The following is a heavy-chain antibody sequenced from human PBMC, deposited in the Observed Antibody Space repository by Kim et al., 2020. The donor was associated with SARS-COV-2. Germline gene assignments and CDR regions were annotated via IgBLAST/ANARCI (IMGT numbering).Heavy chain of an antibody. CDR2: IGTAGDT. J-gene: IGHJ6*02. CDR1: GFTFSSYD. Sequence: GGSLRLSCAASGFTFSSYDMHWVRQATGKGLEWVSAIGTAGDTYYPGSVKGRFTISRENAKNSLYLQMNSLRAGDTAVYYCARSYTRPALRFLEWLSGSGMDVWGQGTTVTVSS. CDR3: ARSYTRPALRFLEWLSGSGMDV. V-gene: IGHV3-13*04. D-gene: IGHD3-3*01.